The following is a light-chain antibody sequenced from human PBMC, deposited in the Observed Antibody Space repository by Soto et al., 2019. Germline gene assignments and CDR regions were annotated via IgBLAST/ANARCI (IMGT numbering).Light chain of an antibody. CDR1: QYINTR. CDR3: HQRQSWPRT. V-gene: IGKV3-11*01. CDR2: QTS. J-gene: IGKJ1*01. Sequence: LGLTQTADQLSLSPGYRVTLSCRASQYINTRLAWYQHRPGQAPRLLIYQTSIRAAGIPARFSASGTGTDFTLTISYVQPEDLAVYYCHQRQSWPRTFGQGTKVDIK.